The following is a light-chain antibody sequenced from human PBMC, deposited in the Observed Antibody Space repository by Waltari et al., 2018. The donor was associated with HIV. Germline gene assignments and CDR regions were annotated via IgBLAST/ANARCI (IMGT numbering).Light chain of an antibody. CDR3: SSYTTFNTII. CDR1: GAEVGAYNY. V-gene: IGLV2-14*03. CDR2: DVA. J-gene: IGLJ2*01. Sequence: QSALTQPASVSGSPGQSITISCAGTGAEVGAYNYVAWYQKLPDTVPKLIIYDVASRPSGASDRFSGSKSGNTASLTISGLQAEDAGDYYCSSYTTFNTIIFGGGTKLTVL.